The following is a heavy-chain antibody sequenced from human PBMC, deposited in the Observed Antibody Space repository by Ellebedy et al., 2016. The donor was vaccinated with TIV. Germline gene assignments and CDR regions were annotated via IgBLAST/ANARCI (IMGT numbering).Heavy chain of an antibody. CDR1: RFTFSSYW. Sequence: GESLKISCAASRFTFSSYWMSWVRPAPGKGLEWVANIKQDGIEKHYVDSVKGRFTISRDNAKNSLYLQMNSLRVEDTAVYYCASEYCNGGRCYAGFDYWGQGTLVTVSS. V-gene: IGHV3-7*03. D-gene: IGHD2-15*01. J-gene: IGHJ4*02. CDR2: IKQDGIEK. CDR3: ASEYCNGGRCYAGFDY.